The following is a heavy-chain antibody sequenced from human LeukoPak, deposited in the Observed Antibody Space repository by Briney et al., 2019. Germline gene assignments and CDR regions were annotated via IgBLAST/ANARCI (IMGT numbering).Heavy chain of an antibody. Sequence: GGSLIFFLTDNGFTLSSNNMSLFLQVEGKGVMTVSVIYSGGSTYYAVCVTGRFTISRDNSKIALYFQMDRLRSEDTAVYYCARAGSIASDDDAFDIWGQGTMVTVYS. J-gene: IGHJ3*02. CDR1: GFTLSSNN. D-gene: IGHD6-6*01. CDR2: IYSGGST. V-gene: IGHV3-66*02. CDR3: ARAGSIASDDDAFDI.